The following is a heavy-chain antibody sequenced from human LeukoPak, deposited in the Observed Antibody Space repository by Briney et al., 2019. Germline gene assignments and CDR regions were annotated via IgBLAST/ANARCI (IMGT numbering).Heavy chain of an antibody. CDR2: IFSNGDT. CDR3: TRDLMNY. CDR1: EFTVSRNY. J-gene: IGHJ4*02. V-gene: IGHV3-53*01. Sequence: GGSLRLSCTASEFTVSRNYMLWVRQAPGKGLEWVSLIFSNGDTHYADSVKGRFTISRDTSKNTVSLQMNSLRVEDTAMYYCTRDLMNYWGQGTLVTVSS.